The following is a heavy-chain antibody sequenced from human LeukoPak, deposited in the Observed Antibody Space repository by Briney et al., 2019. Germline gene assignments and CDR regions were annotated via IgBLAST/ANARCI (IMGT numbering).Heavy chain of an antibody. CDR2: ISGDGGIT. CDR1: GFTFSTYA. V-gene: IGHV3-23*01. J-gene: IGHJ6*03. CDR3: AGAYYDSWSGYYTNYYYYMGV. Sequence: GGSLRLSCAGSGFTFSTYAMNWVRQAPGKGLEWVSAISGDGGITYYAGSAKGRFTISRDNSKDTLFLQMNSLRVEDTAVYYCAGAYYDSWSGYYTNYYYYMGVWAKGTPVTVSS. D-gene: IGHD3-3*01.